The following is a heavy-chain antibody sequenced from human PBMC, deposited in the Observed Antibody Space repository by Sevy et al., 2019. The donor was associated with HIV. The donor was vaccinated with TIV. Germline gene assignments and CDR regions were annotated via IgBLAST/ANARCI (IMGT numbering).Heavy chain of an antibody. D-gene: IGHD3-22*01. CDR1: GFTFSSYA. J-gene: IGHJ3*02. Sequence: GGSLRLSCAASGFTFSSYAMGWVRQAPGKGLEWVSTISGSGGSTYYSDSVKGRFTISRDNSKNTLYLQMNSLRAEDTADYYCAKDLFYFDSSGHGAFDIWGQGTMVTVSS. CDR3: AKDLFYFDSSGHGAFDI. V-gene: IGHV3-23*01. CDR2: ISGSGGST.